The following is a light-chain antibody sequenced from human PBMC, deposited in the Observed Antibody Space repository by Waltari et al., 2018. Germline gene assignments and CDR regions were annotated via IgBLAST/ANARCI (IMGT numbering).Light chain of an antibody. J-gene: IGKJ2*03. CDR3: QQYSNWPPYS. CDR1: QSVSSSY. CDR2: GAS. Sequence: EIVLTQSPGTLSLSPGERATLSCRASQSVSSSYLAWYQQKPGQAPRLLIYGASNRAAGIPARFSGSGSGTEFTLTISSLQSEDFALYHCQQYSNWPPYSFGQGTKQEIK. V-gene: IGKV3-15*01.